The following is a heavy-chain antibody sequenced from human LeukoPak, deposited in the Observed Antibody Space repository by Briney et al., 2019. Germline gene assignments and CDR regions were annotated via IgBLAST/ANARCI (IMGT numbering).Heavy chain of an antibody. CDR1: GGSFSGYC. CDR3: ARRGQYYGSGSLNWLDP. J-gene: IGHJ5*02. CDR2: INHSGST. V-gene: IGHV4-34*01. Sequence: PSETLSLTCAVYGGSFSGYCWSWIRQSPGKGLEWIGEINHSGSTTYNPSLKSRVTISVDTSKNKFSLKLSSVTAGETAVCYGARRGQYYGSGSLNWLDPWGQGTLVTVSS. D-gene: IGHD3-10*01.